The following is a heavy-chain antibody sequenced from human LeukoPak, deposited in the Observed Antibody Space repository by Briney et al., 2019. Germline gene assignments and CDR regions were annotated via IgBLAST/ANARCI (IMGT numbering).Heavy chain of an antibody. V-gene: IGHV4-59*08. D-gene: IGHD3-22*01. J-gene: IGHJ3*02. CDR3: ARHFYPYYYDSSGYYWFHNAFDI. CDR1: GGSISSYY. Sequence: SETLSLTCTVSGGSISSYYWSWIRQPPGKGLEWIGYIYYSGSTNYNPSLKSRVTISVDTSKNQFSLKLSSVTAADTAVYYCARHFYPYYYDSSGYYWFHNAFDIWAKGQWSPSLQ. CDR2: IYYSGST.